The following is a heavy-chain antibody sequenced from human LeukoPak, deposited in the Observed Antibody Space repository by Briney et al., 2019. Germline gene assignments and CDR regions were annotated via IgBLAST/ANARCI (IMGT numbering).Heavy chain of an antibody. CDR1: GYTLTELS. CDR3: ATGMTTVTNYYYYGMDV. D-gene: IGHD4-17*01. CDR2: FDPEDGET. Sequence: ASVKVSCKVSGYTLTELSMHWVRQAPGKGLEWMGGFDPEDGETIYAQKFQGRVTMTEGTSTDTAYMELSSLRSEDTAVYYCATGMTTVTNYYYYGMDVWGQGTTVTVSS. J-gene: IGHJ6*02. V-gene: IGHV1-24*01.